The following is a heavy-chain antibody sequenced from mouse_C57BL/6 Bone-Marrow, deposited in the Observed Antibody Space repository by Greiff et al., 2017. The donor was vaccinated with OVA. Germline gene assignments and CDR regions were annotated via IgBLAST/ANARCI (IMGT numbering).Heavy chain of an antibody. Sequence: QVQLQQSGAELARPGASVKLSCKASGYTFTSYGISWVKQRTGQGLEWIGEIYPRSGNTYYNEKFKGKATLTADKSSSTAYMELRSLTSEDSAVYFCAREAANYGYDRAWFAYWGQGTLVTVSA. D-gene: IGHD2-2*01. V-gene: IGHV1-81*01. CDR1: GYTFTSYG. J-gene: IGHJ3*01. CDR2: IYPRSGNT. CDR3: AREAANYGYDRAWFAY.